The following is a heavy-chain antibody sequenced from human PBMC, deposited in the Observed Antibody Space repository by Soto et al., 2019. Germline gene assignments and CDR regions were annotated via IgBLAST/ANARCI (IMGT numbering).Heavy chain of an antibody. CDR1: GFTFSNFA. D-gene: IGHD5-12*01. CDR2: ISYNGGTT. CDR3: AKVAPPSRDGYNFRD. J-gene: IGHJ4*02. Sequence: GGSLRLSCAASGFTFSNFAMSWVRQAPGKGLEWVSSISYNGGTTYFADSVKGRLTISRDNFKNTLYLQMNSLRAEDTAVYYCAKVAPPSRDGYNFRDWGQGTLVTVSS. V-gene: IGHV3-23*01.